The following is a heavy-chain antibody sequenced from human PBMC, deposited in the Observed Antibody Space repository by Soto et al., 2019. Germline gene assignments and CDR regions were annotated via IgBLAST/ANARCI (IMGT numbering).Heavy chain of an antibody. J-gene: IGHJ4*02. CDR1: GFSLSTSGVG. D-gene: IGHD6-13*01. CDR3: AHTKLDSSGWYYFDY. V-gene: IGHV2-5*02. CDR2: IYWDDDK. Sequence: ITLKESGPTLVKPTQTLTLTCSFSGFSLSTSGVGVGWIRQPPGKALEWLALIYWDDDKRYSPSLKSRLTITKDTSKNQVVLTMTNMDPVDTATYYCAHTKLDSSGWYYFDYWGQGTLVTVSS.